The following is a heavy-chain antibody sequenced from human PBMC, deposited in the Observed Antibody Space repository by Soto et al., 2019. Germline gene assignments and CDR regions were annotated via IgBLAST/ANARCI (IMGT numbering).Heavy chain of an antibody. J-gene: IGHJ4*02. V-gene: IGHV4-61*01. CDR1: GGSVSSGRYY. D-gene: IGHD3-16*01. CDR2: IYYSGST. Sequence: SETLSLTCTVSGGSVSSGRYYWSWIRQPPGKGLEWIGYIYYSGSTNYNPSLKSRVTISVDTSKNQFSLKLSSVTAADTAVYYCARTYYDYVWGSFDYWGQGTLVTVSS. CDR3: ARTYYDYVWGSFDY.